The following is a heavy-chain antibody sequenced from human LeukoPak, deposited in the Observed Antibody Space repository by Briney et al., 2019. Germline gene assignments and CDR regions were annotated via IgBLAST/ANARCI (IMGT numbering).Heavy chain of an antibody. Sequence: ASVKVSCKASGYTFTSYGISWVRQAPGQGLEWMGWISAYNGNTNYAQKLQGRVTMTTDTSTSTAYMELRSLRSDDTAVYYCARVGIYYDSSGSTPYWGQGTLVTVSS. J-gene: IGHJ4*02. D-gene: IGHD3-22*01. CDR1: GYTFTSYG. V-gene: IGHV1-18*01. CDR3: ARVGIYYDSSGSTPY. CDR2: ISAYNGNT.